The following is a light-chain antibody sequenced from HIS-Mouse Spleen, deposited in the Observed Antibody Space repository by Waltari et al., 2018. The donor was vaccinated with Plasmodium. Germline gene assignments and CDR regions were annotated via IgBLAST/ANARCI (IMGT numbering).Light chain of an antibody. CDR3: QSADSSGTPNWV. CDR1: ALPTQS. J-gene: IGLJ3*02. CDR2: KDS. V-gene: IGLV3-25*03. Sequence: SYELTQPPSVSVSPGQTARITCSGDALPTQSATLYQQKPGQAPVLVIYKDSERPSGIPERFSGSSSGTTVTLTISGVQAEDEADYYCQSADSSGTPNWVFGGGTKLTVL.